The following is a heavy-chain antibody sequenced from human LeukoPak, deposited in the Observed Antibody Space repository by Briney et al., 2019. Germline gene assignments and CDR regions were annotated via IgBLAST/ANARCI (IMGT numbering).Heavy chain of an antibody. D-gene: IGHD6-13*01. CDR2: MDTSGST. Sequence: SETLSLTCTVSGGSISSYYWNWIRQPAGKGLEWIGRMDTSGSTNYNPSLKSRVTISVDRSKNQFSLRLSSVTAADTAVYYCARGQLVFDYWGQGTLVTVSS. CDR3: ARGQLVFDY. CDR1: GGSISSYY. V-gene: IGHV4-4*07. J-gene: IGHJ4*02.